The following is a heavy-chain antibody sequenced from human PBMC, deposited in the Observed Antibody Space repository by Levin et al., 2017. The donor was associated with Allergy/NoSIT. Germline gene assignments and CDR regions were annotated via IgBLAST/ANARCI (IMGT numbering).Heavy chain of an antibody. CDR3: ATVEVRSGSYLRGGDY. V-gene: IGHV1-24*01. J-gene: IGHJ4*02. CDR1: GYTLTELS. CDR2: FDPEDGET. Sequence: ASVKVSCKVSGYTLTELSMHWVRQAPGKGLEWMGGFDPEDGETIYAQKFQGRVTMTEDTSTDTAYMELSSLRSEDTAVYYCATVEVRSGSYLRGGDYWGQGTLVTVSS. D-gene: IGHD1-26*01.